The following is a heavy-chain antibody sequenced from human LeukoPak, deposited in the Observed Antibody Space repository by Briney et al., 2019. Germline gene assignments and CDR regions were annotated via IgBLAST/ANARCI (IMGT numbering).Heavy chain of an antibody. CDR1: GFTFSSYW. J-gene: IGHJ4*02. CDR2: IKQDGSEK. D-gene: IGHD2-15*01. CDR3: ARSYSTQPFDY. Sequence: PGGSLRLSCAASGFTFSSYWMSWVRQAPGKGLEWVANIKQDGSEKYYVDSVKGRFTISRDNAKNSLYLQMNSLRVEDTAVYYCARSYSTQPFDYWGQGTLVTVSS. V-gene: IGHV3-7*01.